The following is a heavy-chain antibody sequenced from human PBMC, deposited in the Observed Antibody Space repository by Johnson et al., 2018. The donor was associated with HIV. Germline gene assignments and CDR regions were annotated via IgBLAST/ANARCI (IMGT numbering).Heavy chain of an antibody. CDR1: GFTFSNYD. Sequence: MLLVESGGGLVQPGGSLRLSCAASGFTFSNYDMHWVRQATGKGLDWVSAIGTAGYTYYPGSVKGRFTISRDNSKNTLYLQMNSLRAEDTAVYYCASVGSSGFFSAFDIWGQGTMVTVSS. V-gene: IGHV3-13*01. CDR3: ASVGSSGFFSAFDI. D-gene: IGHD6-19*01. CDR2: IGTAGYT. J-gene: IGHJ3*02.